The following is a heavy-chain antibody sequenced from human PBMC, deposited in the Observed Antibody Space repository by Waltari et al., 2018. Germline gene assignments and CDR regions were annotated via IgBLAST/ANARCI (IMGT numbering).Heavy chain of an antibody. CDR2: ISSSSSYI. Sequence: EVQLVESGGGLVKPGGSLRLSCAASGFTFSSYSMNWVRQAPGKGLEWVSSISSSSSYIYYADSVKGRFISSRDNAKNSLYLQMNSLRAEDTAVYYCARDPPYYYDSSGYYYANWYFDLWGRGTLVTVSS. D-gene: IGHD3-22*01. J-gene: IGHJ2*01. CDR3: ARDPPYYYDSSGYYYANWYFDL. V-gene: IGHV3-21*01. CDR1: GFTFSSYS.